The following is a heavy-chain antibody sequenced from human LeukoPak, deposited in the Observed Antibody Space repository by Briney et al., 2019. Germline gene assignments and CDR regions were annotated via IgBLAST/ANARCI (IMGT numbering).Heavy chain of an antibody. D-gene: IGHD6-13*01. J-gene: IGHJ4*02. CDR1: GYTFTSYD. V-gene: IGHV1-8*02. CDR3: ARVAAAVVRSCGY. CDR2: MNPNSGNT. Sequence: ASVKVSCKASGYTFTSYDINWVRQATGQGLEWMGWMNPNSGNTGYAQKFQGRVTMTRNTSVSTAYMELSSLRSEDTAVYYCARVAAAVVRSCGYWGQGTLVTVSS.